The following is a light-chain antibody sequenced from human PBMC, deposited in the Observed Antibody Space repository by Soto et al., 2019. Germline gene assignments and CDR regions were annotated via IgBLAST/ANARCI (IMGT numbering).Light chain of an antibody. CDR2: KAS. CDR3: QQYNSYWT. Sequence: DIQMTQSPSTLSASVGDRVTITCRASQSISSWLAWYQQKPGKDPKLLIYKASSLESGVPSRFSGSGSGTEFTLTISSLQPVDFATYYCQQYNSYWTFGQGTKVEIK. CDR1: QSISSW. V-gene: IGKV1-5*03. J-gene: IGKJ1*01.